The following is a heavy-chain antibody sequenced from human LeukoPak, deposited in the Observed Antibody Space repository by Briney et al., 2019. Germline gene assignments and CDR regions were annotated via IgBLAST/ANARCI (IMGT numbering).Heavy chain of an antibody. J-gene: IGHJ4*02. CDR1: GFTFSSYA. Sequence: GGSLRLSCAASGFTFSSYAMSWVRQAPGKGLEWVSAISGSGGSTYYADSVKGRFTISRDNSKNTLYLQMNSLRAEDTAVYYCAKDVEGSTTLRTYFDYWGQGTLVTVSS. D-gene: IGHD2-2*01. V-gene: IGHV3-23*01. CDR3: AKDVEGSTTLRTYFDY. CDR2: ISGSGGST.